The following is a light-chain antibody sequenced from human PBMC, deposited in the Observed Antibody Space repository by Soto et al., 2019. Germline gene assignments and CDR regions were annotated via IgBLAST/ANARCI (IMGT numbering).Light chain of an antibody. V-gene: IGKV3-20*01. CDR2: GAS. Sequence: DIVLTQSPGTLSLSAGERATLSCRASQSINNNYLACYQQKPGHAPTVLIYGASSRTPGIPDRFSGSASRTYFTLIISRLEPEDFAVYYCQPYDASPTFGQGTKVEIK. CDR1: QSINNNY. CDR3: QPYDASPT. J-gene: IGKJ1*01.